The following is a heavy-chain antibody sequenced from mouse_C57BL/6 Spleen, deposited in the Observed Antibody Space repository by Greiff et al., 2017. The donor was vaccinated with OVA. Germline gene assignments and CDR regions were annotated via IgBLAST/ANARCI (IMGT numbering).Heavy chain of an antibody. CDR3: ARSRGSSSYYFDY. D-gene: IGHD1-1*01. J-gene: IGHJ2*01. CDR1: GFNIKDYY. V-gene: IGHV14-2*01. Sequence: EVKLVESGAELVKPGASVKLSCTASGFNIKDYYMHWVKQRTEQGLEWIGRIDPEDGETKYAPKFQGKATITADTSSNTAYLQLSSLTSEDTAVYYCARSRGSSSYYFDYWGQGTTLTVSS. CDR2: IDPEDGET.